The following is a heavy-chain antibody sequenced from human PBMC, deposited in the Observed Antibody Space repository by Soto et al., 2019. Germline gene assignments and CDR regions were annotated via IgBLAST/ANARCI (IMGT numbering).Heavy chain of an antibody. J-gene: IGHJ4*02. D-gene: IGHD5-12*01. CDR1: GGSISSYY. CDR3: ARGTVDIVATTYFEY. V-gene: IGHV4-4*07. CDR2: IYTSGST. Sequence: KPSETLSLTCTVSGGSISSYYWSRIRQPAGKGLEWIWRIYTSGSTNYNPSLKSRVTMSVDTSKNQFSLKLSSVTAADTAVYYCARGTVDIVATTYFEYWGQGTLVT.